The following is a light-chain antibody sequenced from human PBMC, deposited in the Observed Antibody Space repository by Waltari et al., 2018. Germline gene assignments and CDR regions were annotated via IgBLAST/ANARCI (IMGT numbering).Light chain of an antibody. CDR2: RTN. CDR1: SGSLSSTSY. J-gene: IGLJ3*02. CDR3: LLYMGSGIWV. Sequence: QTVVTQEPSLSVSPGGTVTLTCALSSGSLSSTSYASWYQQSPGQDPRTLVYRTNIPPSGVPDRFSGSVLGNKAVLSITGAEAEDESTYYCLLYMGSGIWVFGGGTKLTVL. V-gene: IGLV8-61*01.